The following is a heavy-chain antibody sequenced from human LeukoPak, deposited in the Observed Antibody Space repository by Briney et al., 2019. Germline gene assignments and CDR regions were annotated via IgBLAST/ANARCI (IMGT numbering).Heavy chain of an antibody. J-gene: IGHJ4*02. Sequence: PGGSLRLSCVASGFNFNSYGIHWVRQAPGKGLEWVAVIWYNGGKKYNPDSVKGRFTISRDNSKNTVHLQMNSLRVDDTAVYYCARHGEGVDVVVPAGDFDHWGQGTLVTVSS. CDR2: IWYNGGKK. CDR1: GFNFNSYG. V-gene: IGHV3-33*01. CDR3: ARHGEGVDVVVPAGDFDH. D-gene: IGHD2-2*01.